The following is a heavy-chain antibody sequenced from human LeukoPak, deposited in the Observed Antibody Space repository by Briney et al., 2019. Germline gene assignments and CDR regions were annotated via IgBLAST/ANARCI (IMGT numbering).Heavy chain of an antibody. D-gene: IGHD4-17*01. Sequence: SETLSLTCTVSGGSISSYYWSWIRQPLGKGLEWIGYIYYSGSTNYNPSLKSRVTISVDTSKNQFSLKLSSVTAADTAVYYCARESTVTGYFDYWGQGTLVTVSS. CDR3: ARESTVTGYFDY. CDR1: GGSISSYY. J-gene: IGHJ4*02. V-gene: IGHV4-59*01. CDR2: IYYSGST.